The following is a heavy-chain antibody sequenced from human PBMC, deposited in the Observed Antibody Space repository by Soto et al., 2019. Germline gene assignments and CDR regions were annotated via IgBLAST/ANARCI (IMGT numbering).Heavy chain of an antibody. CDR3: ARRYSGYDFDY. J-gene: IGHJ4*02. D-gene: IGHD5-12*01. V-gene: IGHV4-34*01. Sequence: QVQLQQWGAGLLKPSETLSLTCAVYGGSFSGYYWSWIRQPPGKGLEWIGEINHSGSTNYNPLLNSRVTISVDTSKNQFSLKLSSVTAADTAVYYCARRYSGYDFDYWGQGTLVTVSS. CDR2: INHSGST. CDR1: GGSFSGYY.